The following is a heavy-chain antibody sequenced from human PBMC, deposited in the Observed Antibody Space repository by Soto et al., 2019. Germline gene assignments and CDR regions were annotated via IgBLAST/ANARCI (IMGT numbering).Heavy chain of an antibody. CDR3: AREVGYCSSTSCYTPSDVLKYYYYGMDV. Sequence: GGSLRLSCAASGFTFSSYWMSWVRQAPGKGLEWVANIKQDGSEKYYVDSVKGRFTISRDNAKNSLYLQMNSLRAEDTAVYYCAREVGYCSSTSCYTPSDVLKYYYYGMDVWGQGTTVTVSS. V-gene: IGHV3-7*03. J-gene: IGHJ6*02. CDR1: GFTFSSYW. D-gene: IGHD2-2*02. CDR2: IKQDGSEK.